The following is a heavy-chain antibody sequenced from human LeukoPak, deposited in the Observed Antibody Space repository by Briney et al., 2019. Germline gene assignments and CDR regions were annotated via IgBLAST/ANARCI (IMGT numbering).Heavy chain of an antibody. D-gene: IGHD3-10*01. CDR3: ARAGYYGSGSYSHNWFDP. CDR1: GYTFTGYY. CDR2: INPNSGGT. Sequence: ASVKVSCKASGYTFTGYYMHWVRQAPGQGPEWMGWINPNSGGTNYAQKFQGRVTMTRDTSISTAYMELSRLRSDDTAVYYCARAGYYGSGSYSHNWFDPWGQGTLVTVSS. J-gene: IGHJ5*02. V-gene: IGHV1-2*02.